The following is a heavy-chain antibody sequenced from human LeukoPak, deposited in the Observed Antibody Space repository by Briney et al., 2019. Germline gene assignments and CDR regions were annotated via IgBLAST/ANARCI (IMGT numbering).Heavy chain of an antibody. Sequence: GGSLRLSCAASGFTFSSYSMNWVRQAPGKGLEWVSSISSSSSYIYYADSVKGRFTISRDNAKNSLYLQMNSLRAEDTAVYYCARDSRYCSSTSCYPGYYYYYMDVWGKGTTVAVSS. D-gene: IGHD2-2*01. J-gene: IGHJ6*03. V-gene: IGHV3-21*01. CDR1: GFTFSSYS. CDR2: ISSSSSYI. CDR3: ARDSRYCSSTSCYPGYYYYYMDV.